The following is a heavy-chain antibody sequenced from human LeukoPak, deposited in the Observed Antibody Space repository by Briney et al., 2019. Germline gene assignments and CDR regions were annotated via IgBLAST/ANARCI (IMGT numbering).Heavy chain of an antibody. Sequence: ASVKVSCKASGFTLTSSAMQWVRQPRGQRLEWIRWIVVGSGNTKYAQKFQERVTITRDMSTSTVYMELRSLRSEDTAVYYCAATREDAYGLLDSWGQGTLVTVSS. J-gene: IGHJ4*02. D-gene: IGHD2-8*01. CDR3: AATREDAYGLLDS. V-gene: IGHV1-58*02. CDR1: GFTLTSSA. CDR2: IVVGSGNT.